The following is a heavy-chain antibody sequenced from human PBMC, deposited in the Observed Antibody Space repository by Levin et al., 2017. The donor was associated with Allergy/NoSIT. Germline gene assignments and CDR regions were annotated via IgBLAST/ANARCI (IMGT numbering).Heavy chain of an antibody. CDR1: GYSFTNFG. Sequence: ASVKVSCKASGYSFTNFGMNWVRQAPGQGLEWMGWISAYTGQTNYAQKLQDRVTMTTDTSTSTAYMELRSLRSDDTAVYYCARDRWALDIWGQGTMVTVSS. CDR2: ISAYTGQT. D-gene: IGHD4-23*01. CDR3: ARDRWALDI. J-gene: IGHJ3*02. V-gene: IGHV1-18*01.